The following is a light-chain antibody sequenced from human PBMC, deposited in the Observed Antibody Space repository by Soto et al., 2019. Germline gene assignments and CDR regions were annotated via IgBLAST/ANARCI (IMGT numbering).Light chain of an antibody. V-gene: IGKV3-20*01. CDR3: QQYGNSPLT. Sequence: EIVMTQSPGTLSLSPGERATLSCRASQSVSSRLAWYQQKPGQAPRLLISGASSRATGIPDRFSGSGYGTDFTLTISRLEPEDFALYYCQQYGNSPLTFGAGTKVDIK. CDR1: QSVSSR. J-gene: IGKJ4*01. CDR2: GAS.